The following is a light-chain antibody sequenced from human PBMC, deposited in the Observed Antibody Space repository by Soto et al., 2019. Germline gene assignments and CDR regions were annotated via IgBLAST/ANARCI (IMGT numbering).Light chain of an antibody. Sequence: EIVLTQSTGTLSLSPGERATLSRRASQSVSTNYLAWYQQTPGQAPRLLIYGASNRATGIPDRFSGSGSGTDFTLTISRLEPEDFAVYYCQQYGSSGTFGQGSKVDIK. CDR2: GAS. CDR3: QQYGSSGT. J-gene: IGKJ1*01. V-gene: IGKV3-20*01. CDR1: QSVSTNY.